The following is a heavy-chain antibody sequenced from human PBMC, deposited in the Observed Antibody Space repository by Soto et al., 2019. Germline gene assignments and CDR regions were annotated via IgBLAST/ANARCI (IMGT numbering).Heavy chain of an antibody. Sequence: EVQLVESGGGLIQPGGSLRLSCAASGFTVSNNYVSWVRQAPGKGLEWVSVIYSGGSTNSADSVKGRFTISRDNSKNTLYLQMNSLRAEDTAVYYCARRVAAAASFDYWGQGTLVTVSS. V-gene: IGHV3-53*01. D-gene: IGHD6-13*01. CDR2: IYSGGST. CDR1: GFTVSNNY. CDR3: ARRVAAAASFDY. J-gene: IGHJ4*02.